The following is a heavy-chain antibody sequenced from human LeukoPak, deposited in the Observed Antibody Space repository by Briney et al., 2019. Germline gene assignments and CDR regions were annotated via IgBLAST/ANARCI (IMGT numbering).Heavy chain of an antibody. CDR1: GFTFSSYS. J-gene: IGHJ4*02. CDR2: ISSSSSYI. Sequence: GGSLRLSCAASGFTFSSYSMNWVRHAPGTGLEWVSSISSSSSYIYYADSVKGRFTISRDNAKNSLYLQMNSLRAEDTAVYYCAKFIAAPFYFDYWGQGTLVTVSS. V-gene: IGHV3-21*01. D-gene: IGHD6-13*01. CDR3: AKFIAAPFYFDY.